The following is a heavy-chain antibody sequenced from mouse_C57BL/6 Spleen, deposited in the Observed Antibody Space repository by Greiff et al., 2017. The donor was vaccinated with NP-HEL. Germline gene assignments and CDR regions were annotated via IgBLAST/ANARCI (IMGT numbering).Heavy chain of an antibody. CDR2: INPNNGGT. V-gene: IGHV1-26*01. D-gene: IGHD1-1*02. Sequence: VQLQQSGPELVKPGASVKISCKASGYTFTDYYMNWVKQSHGKSLEWIGDINPNNGGTSYNQKFKGKATLTVDKSSSTAYMELRSLTSEDSAVYYCARSDYAKGGNYWGQGTTLTVSS. CDR1: GYTFTDYY. J-gene: IGHJ2*01. CDR3: ARSDYAKGGNY.